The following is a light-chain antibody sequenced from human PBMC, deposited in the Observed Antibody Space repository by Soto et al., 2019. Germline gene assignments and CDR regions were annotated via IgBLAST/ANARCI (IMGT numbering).Light chain of an antibody. CDR3: CSYAGSSSAYV. J-gene: IGLJ1*01. CDR1: SSDVGSYNV. CDR2: EVS. Sequence: SVLTQPGPLSGSPWQSITYSCTGTSSDVGSYNVVSWYQQHPGKAPKLLIYEVSKRPSGVSDRFSGSKSGNTASLTISGLQAEDEADYHCCSYAGSSSAYVFGTGTKVTVL. V-gene: IGLV2-23*02.